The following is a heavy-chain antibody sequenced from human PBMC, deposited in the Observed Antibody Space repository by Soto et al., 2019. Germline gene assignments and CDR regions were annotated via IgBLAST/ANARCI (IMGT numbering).Heavy chain of an antibody. CDR1: GYTFSSYG. V-gene: IGHV1-18*01. Sequence: GASVKVSCKPSGYTFSSYGINWLRQAPGRGLEWMGRISPYNGNTDFAQKLQGRVTMTTDTSTSTAYMELRSLRSDDTAVYYCARGYRGYDFSAFDIWGQGTMVTVSS. CDR3: ARGYRGYDFSAFDI. CDR2: ISPYNGNT. D-gene: IGHD5-12*01. J-gene: IGHJ3*02.